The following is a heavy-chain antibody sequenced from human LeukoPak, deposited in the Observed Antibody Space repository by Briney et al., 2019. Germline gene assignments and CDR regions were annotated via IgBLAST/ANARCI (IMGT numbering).Heavy chain of an antibody. CDR2: ISGGGGST. J-gene: IGHJ4*02. CDR3: AKDAYSSGWSAFDY. Sequence: GGSLRLSCAASGFTFSSYAMSWVRQAPGKGLEWVSAISGGGGSTYYADSVKGRFTISRDNSKSTLYLQMNSLRAEDTAVYYCAKDAYSSGWSAFDYWGQGTLVTVSS. V-gene: IGHV3-23*01. CDR1: GFTFSSYA. D-gene: IGHD6-19*01.